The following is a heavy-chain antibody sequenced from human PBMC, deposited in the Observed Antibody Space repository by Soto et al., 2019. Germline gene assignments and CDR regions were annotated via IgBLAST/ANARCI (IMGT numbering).Heavy chain of an antibody. CDR1: GFTFSSYA. V-gene: IGHV3-64D*06. D-gene: IGHD3-22*01. J-gene: IGHJ4*02. Sequence: GVLRLSCSASGFTFSSYAMHWVRQAPGKGLEYVSAISSNGGSTYYADSVKGRFTISRDNSKNTLYLQMSSLRAEDTAVYYCVKDGTLDSSGYYRLWYFDYWGQGTLVTVSS. CDR2: ISSNGGST. CDR3: VKDGTLDSSGYYRLWYFDY.